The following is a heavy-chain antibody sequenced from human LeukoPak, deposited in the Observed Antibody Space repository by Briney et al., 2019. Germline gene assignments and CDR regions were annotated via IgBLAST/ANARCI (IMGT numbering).Heavy chain of an antibody. V-gene: IGHV3-15*01. CDR3: TTDEIGYCSGGSCYP. CDR2: IKSKTDGGTT. J-gene: IGHJ5*02. D-gene: IGHD2-15*01. Sequence: GGSLRLSCAASGFTFSNAWMSWVRQAPGKGLEWVGSIKSKTDGGTTDYAAPVKGRFTISRDDSKNTLYLQMNSLKTEDTAVYYCTTDEIGYCSGGSCYPWGQGTLVTVSS. CDR1: GFTFSNAW.